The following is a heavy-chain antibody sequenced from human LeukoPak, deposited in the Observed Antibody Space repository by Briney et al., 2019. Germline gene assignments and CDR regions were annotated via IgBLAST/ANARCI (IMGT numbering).Heavy chain of an antibody. D-gene: IGHD3-10*01. CDR1: GYTFTGYY. V-gene: IGHV1-2*06. CDR2: INPNSGGT. Sequence: ASVKVSCKASGYTFTGYYMHWVRQAPGQGLEWMGRINPNSGGTNYAQKFQGRVTMTRDTSISTAYMELSRLRSDDTAVYYCAALWCGVSPFDYWGQGTLVTVSS. J-gene: IGHJ4*02. CDR3: AALWCGVSPFDY.